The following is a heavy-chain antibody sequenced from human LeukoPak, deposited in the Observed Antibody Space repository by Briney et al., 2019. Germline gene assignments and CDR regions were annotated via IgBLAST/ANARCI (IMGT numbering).Heavy chain of an antibody. J-gene: IGHJ4*02. CDR1: SGSISSGDYY. CDR3: ARSRLLEWLFVF. Sequence: SQTLSLTCTVSSGSISSGDYYWSWIRQPPGKGLEWIGYIYYSGSTYYNPSLKSRVTISVDTSKNQFSLKLSSVTAADTAVYYCARSRLLEWLFVFWGQGTLVTVSS. V-gene: IGHV4-30-4*08. CDR2: IYYSGST. D-gene: IGHD3-3*01.